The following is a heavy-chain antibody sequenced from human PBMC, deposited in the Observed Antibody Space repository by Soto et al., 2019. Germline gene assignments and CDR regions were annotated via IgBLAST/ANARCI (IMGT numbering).Heavy chain of an antibody. J-gene: IGHJ5*02. V-gene: IGHV4-31*03. CDR2: IYYNGNT. D-gene: IGHD6-6*01. CDR1: GGSISSGGYY. Sequence: QVQLQESGPGLVKASQTLSLTCTVSGGSISSGGYYWSWIRQHPGKGLEWIGYIYYNGNTYYNPSLKSRITISLDTSKNQFSLKLTSVTAADTAVYYCAGGSSKSWFDPWGQGTLVTLSS. CDR3: AGGSSKSWFDP.